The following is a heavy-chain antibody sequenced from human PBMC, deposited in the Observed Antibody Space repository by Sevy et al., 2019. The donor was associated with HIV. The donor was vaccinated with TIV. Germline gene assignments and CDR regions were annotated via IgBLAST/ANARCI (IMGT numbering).Heavy chain of an antibody. J-gene: IGHJ3*01. CDR3: VRTYDSTGYNNFPDGIFDL. D-gene: IGHD3-22*01. V-gene: IGHV3-7*03. CDR2: IKDDGSEK. Sequence: GGSLRLSCAASGFTFDYYWMNWVRQAPGKGLEWVANIKDDGSEKHYVDSVKGRFTISRDNAKNQLYVQMSSLRVEDTAVYYCVRTYDSTGYNNFPDGIFDLWGQGTKVTVSS. CDR1: GFTFDYYW.